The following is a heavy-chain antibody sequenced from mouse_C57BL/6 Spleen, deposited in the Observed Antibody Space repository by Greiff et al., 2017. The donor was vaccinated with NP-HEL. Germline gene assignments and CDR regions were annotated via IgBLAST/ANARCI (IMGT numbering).Heavy chain of an antibody. V-gene: IGHV5-4*01. CDR3: ARDPPWDY. Sequence: EVQRVESGGGLVKPGGSLKLSCAASGFTFSSYAMSWVRQTPEKRLEWVATISDGGSYTYYPDNVKGRFTISRDNAKNNLYLQMSHLKSEDTAMYYCARDPPWDYWGQGTSVTVSS. J-gene: IGHJ4*01. CDR2: ISDGGSYT. CDR1: GFTFSSYA.